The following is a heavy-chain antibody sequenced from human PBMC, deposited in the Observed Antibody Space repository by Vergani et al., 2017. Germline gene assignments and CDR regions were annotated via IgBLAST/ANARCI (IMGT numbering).Heavy chain of an antibody. V-gene: IGHV4-59*01. CDR1: GGSISSYY. Sequence: QVQLQESGPGLVKPSETLSLTCTVPGGSISSYYWSWIRQPPGKGLEWIGYIYYSGSTNYNPSLKSRVTISVDTSKNQFSLKLSSVTAAHTAVYYCARVNEDIVATTFDYWGQGTLVTVSS. D-gene: IGHD5-12*01. J-gene: IGHJ4*02. CDR2: IYYSGST. CDR3: ARVNEDIVATTFDY.